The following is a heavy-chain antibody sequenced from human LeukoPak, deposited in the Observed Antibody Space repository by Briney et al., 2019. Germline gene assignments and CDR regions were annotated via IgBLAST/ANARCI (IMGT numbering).Heavy chain of an antibody. CDR2: INPNSGDT. CDR3: ARDFDTSGYYTGH. Sequence: ASVKVSCKASGYTFTGYYMHWVRQAPGQGLEWMGWINPNSGDTNYAQKFQGRVTMTRDTSISTAYMELRRLRSDDTAVYYCARDFDTSGYYTGHWGQGTLVTVSS. CDR1: GYTFTGYY. D-gene: IGHD3-22*01. J-gene: IGHJ4*02. V-gene: IGHV1-2*02.